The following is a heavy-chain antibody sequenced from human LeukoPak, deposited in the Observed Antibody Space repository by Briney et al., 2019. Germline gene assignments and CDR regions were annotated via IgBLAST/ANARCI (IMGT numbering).Heavy chain of an antibody. Sequence: PGASLRLSCAASGFSFSTYAMSWVRQAPGKGLEWVSAISPGGDTIYYLDSVKGRFTISRDNSKNTLYLQMNSLRAEDTAVYYCARRTTVVGPAPFDHWGQGTLVTVSS. J-gene: IGHJ4*02. V-gene: IGHV3-23*01. CDR2: ISPGGDTI. CDR3: ARRTTVVGPAPFDH. D-gene: IGHD4-23*01. CDR1: GFSFSTYA.